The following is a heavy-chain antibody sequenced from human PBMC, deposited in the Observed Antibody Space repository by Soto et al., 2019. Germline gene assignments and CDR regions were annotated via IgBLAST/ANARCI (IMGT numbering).Heavy chain of an antibody. Sequence: GGSLRLSCAASGFTFSSYSMNWVRQAPGKGLEWVSSISSSSSYIYYADSVKGRFTISRDNAKNSLYLQMNSLRAEDTAVYYCARDYFPIFGVVIMAHGMDVSGQGTTVTVSS. CDR3: ARDYFPIFGVVIMAHGMDV. CDR1: GFTFSSYS. V-gene: IGHV3-21*01. J-gene: IGHJ6*02. D-gene: IGHD3-3*01. CDR2: ISSSSSYI.